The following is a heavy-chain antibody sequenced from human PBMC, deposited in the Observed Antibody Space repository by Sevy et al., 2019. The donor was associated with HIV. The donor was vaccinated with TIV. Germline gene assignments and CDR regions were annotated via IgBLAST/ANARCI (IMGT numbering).Heavy chain of an antibody. CDR3: AGGELLFHPHSPPTYYFDY. CDR2: IYYTGST. Sequence: SETLSLTCTVSGGSISSYYWSWIRQPPGKGLEWIGYIYYTGSTNSNPSLKSRVTISLDTSKNQFSLNLSSVTVAGTGAYYWAGGELLFHPHSPPTYYFDYWGQGTLVTVSS. CDR1: GGSISSYY. J-gene: IGHJ4*02. V-gene: IGHV4-59*13. D-gene: IGHD1-26*01.